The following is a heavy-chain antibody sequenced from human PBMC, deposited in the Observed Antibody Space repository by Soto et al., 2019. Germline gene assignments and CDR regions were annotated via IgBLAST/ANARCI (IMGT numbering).Heavy chain of an antibody. CDR3: ARAPPPLLWIREHWFDP. Sequence: PSETLSLTCTVSGGSISSGGYYWSWIRQHPGKGLEWIGYIYYSGSTYYNPSLKSRVTISVDTSKNQFSLKLSSVTAADTAVYYCARAPPPLLWIREHWFDPWGQGTLVTVSS. D-gene: IGHD3-10*01. J-gene: IGHJ5*02. CDR1: GGSISSGGYY. V-gene: IGHV4-31*03. CDR2: IYYSGST.